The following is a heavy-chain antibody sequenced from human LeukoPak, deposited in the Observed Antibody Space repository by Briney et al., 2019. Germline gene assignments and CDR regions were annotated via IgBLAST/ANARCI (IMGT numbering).Heavy chain of an antibody. D-gene: IGHD3-16*01. J-gene: IGHJ3*02. V-gene: IGHV1-2*02. CDR1: GYTFTAYY. CDR3: ATVSGGSLDI. CDR2: INPDRDGA. Sequence: ASVKVSCKASGYTFTAYYMHWVRQAPGQGLELIAWINPDRDGAIYAQKLQGRVTMTRDTSISTAYMELSRLRSDDTAMYYCATVSGGSLDIWGQGTMVTVSS.